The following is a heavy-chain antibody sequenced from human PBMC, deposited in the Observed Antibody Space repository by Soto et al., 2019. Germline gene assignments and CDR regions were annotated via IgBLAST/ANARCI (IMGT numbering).Heavy chain of an antibody. Sequence: PSETLSLTCTVSGGSISSYYWSWIRQPPGKGLEWIGYIYYSGSTNYNPSLKSRVTISVDKSKNQFSLKLSSVTAADTAVYYCASPGRDCSGGSCYPKTDAFDIWGQGTMVTVSS. CDR3: ASPGRDCSGGSCYPKTDAFDI. D-gene: IGHD2-15*01. CDR2: IYYSGST. CDR1: GGSISSYY. J-gene: IGHJ3*02. V-gene: IGHV4-59*12.